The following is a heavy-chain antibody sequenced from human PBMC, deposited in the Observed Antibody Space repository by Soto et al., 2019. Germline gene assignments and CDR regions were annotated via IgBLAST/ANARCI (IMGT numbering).Heavy chain of an antibody. V-gene: IGHV1-69*13. Sequence: SVKFSCKASGGTFSSYAISWVRQAPGQGLEWMGGIIPIFGTANYAQKFQGRVTITADESTSTAYMELSSLRSEDTAVYYCARGFGELAHNWFDPWGQGTLVTVSS. CDR3: ARGFGELAHNWFDP. D-gene: IGHD3-10*01. CDR2: IIPIFGTA. CDR1: GGTFSSYA. J-gene: IGHJ5*02.